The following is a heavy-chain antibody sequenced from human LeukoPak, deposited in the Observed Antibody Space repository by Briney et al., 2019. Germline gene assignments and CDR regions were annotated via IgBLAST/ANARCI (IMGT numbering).Heavy chain of an antibody. J-gene: IGHJ4*02. V-gene: IGHV1-8*01. CDR2: MNPNSGNT. CDR3: AITFGGVIAVYFDY. CDR1: GYTFTSYD. D-gene: IGHD3-16*02. Sequence: ASVKVSCKASGYTFTSYDINWVRQATGQGLEWMGWMNPNSGNTGYAQKFQGRVTMTRNTSISTAYMELSSLRSEDTAVYYCAITFGGVIAVYFDYWGQGTLVTVSS.